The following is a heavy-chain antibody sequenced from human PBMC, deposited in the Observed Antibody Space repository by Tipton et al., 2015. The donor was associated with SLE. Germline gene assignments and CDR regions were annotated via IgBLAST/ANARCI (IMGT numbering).Heavy chain of an antibody. V-gene: IGHV4-38-2*02. D-gene: IGHD3-3*01. CDR1: GYSISSGYY. CDR2: IYHSGST. Sequence: TLSLTCTVSGYSISSGYYWGWIRQPPGKGLEWIGSIYHSGSTYYNPSLKSRVTISVDTSKNQFSLKLSSVTAADTAVYYCARGGVDFWSGYYYFDYWGQGTLVTVSS. CDR3: ARGGVDFWSGYYYFDY. J-gene: IGHJ4*02.